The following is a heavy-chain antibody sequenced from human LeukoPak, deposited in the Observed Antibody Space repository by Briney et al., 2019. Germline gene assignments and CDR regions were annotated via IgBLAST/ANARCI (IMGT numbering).Heavy chain of an antibody. J-gene: IGHJ6*02. CDR1: GFTFSSYW. Sequence: PGGSLRLSCAASGFTFSSYWMHWVRQVPGKGLVWVSRIKSDGSSTRYADSVKGRFTISRDNAKKTLYLQMNSLRVEDTAVCYCARKMDYGQYYYYGMDVWGQGTTVTVSS. CDR3: ARKMDYGQYYYYGMDV. V-gene: IGHV3-74*01. CDR2: IKSDGSST. D-gene: IGHD4-17*01.